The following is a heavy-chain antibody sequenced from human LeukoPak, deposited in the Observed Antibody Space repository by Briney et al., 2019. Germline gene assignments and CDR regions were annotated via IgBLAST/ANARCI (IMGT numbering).Heavy chain of an antibody. V-gene: IGHV1-2*02. D-gene: IGHD1-26*01. CDR3: ARAGVGASRAFDI. J-gene: IGHJ3*02. Sequence: ASVKVSCEASGYTFTGYYMHWVRQAPGQGLEWMGWINPNSGGTNYAQKFQGRVTMTRDTSISTAYMELSRLRSDDTAVYYCARAGVGASRAFDIWGQGTMVTVSS. CDR2: INPNSGGT. CDR1: GYTFTGYY.